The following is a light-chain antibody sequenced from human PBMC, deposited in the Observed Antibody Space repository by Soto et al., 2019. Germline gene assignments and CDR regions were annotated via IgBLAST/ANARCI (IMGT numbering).Light chain of an antibody. CDR3: QQYNSYPIT. V-gene: IGKV1-5*03. CDR2: KAS. CDR1: QSISSW. J-gene: IGKJ5*01. Sequence: DIQMTQSPSTLSASVGDRVTITSRASQSISSWLAWYQQKPGKAPKLMIYKASSLESGVPSRSSGSRSGTEFTLTIISLQPDDFATYYCQQYNSYPITFCHGTRLAIK.